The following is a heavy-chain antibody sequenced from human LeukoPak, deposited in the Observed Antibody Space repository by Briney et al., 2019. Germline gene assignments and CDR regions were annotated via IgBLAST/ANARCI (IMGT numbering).Heavy chain of an antibody. V-gene: IGHV3-7*01. CDR2: IKPDGSEK. Sequence: GESLRLSCAASGFTFSTYCMTWVRQAPGRGLEWVAVIKPDGSEKYYVDSVMGRFTISRDNAKNSLYLQMNTQRAEDTALYYCARGLYSSSPWGQGTLVTVSS. CDR1: GFTFSTYC. D-gene: IGHD6-13*01. CDR3: ARGLYSSSP. J-gene: IGHJ5*02.